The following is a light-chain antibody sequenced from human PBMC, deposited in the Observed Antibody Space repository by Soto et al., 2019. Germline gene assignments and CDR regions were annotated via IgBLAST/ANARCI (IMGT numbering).Light chain of an antibody. CDR3: CSYAGSSTFE. CDR1: SSDVGSYNL. Sequence: QSVLTQPASVSGSPEQSITISCTGTSSDVGSYNLVSWYQQHPGKAPKLMIYEGSKRPSGVSNRFSGSKSVNTASLTISVLQAEDEADYYCCSYAGSSTFEFGGGTKLTVL. V-gene: IGLV2-23*03. CDR2: EGS. J-gene: IGLJ2*01.